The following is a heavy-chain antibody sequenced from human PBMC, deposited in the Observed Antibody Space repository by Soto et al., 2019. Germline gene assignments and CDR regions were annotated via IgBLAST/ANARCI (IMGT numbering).Heavy chain of an antibody. CDR1: EFTFSSYA. Sequence: EVHLLESGGGLVQPGGSLRLSCAASEFTFSSYAMSWVRQAPGKGLEWVSAISGSGGSTDYAASVKGRFTISRDNSTNMVYLQMTSLRAEDTALYYGAKCADYGGWYFDFWGRGTLFTVSS. D-gene: IGHD4-17*01. CDR2: ISGSGGST. V-gene: IGHV3-23*01. CDR3: AKCADYGGWYFDF. J-gene: IGHJ2*01.